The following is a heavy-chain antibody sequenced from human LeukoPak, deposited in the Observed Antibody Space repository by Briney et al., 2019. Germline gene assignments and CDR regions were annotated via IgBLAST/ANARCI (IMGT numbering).Heavy chain of an antibody. J-gene: IGHJ2*01. D-gene: IGHD5-18*01. Sequence: GASVKVSCKASGGTFGSYVISWVRQDPGQGLEWMGGIIPIFGTAHYAQKFQGRLTITADESTSTVYMEMSSLRSEDTAMYYCAKEGDTALVTGYFDLWGRGTLVTVSS. V-gene: IGHV1-69*13. CDR1: GGTFGSYV. CDR3: AKEGDTALVTGYFDL. CDR2: IIPIFGTA.